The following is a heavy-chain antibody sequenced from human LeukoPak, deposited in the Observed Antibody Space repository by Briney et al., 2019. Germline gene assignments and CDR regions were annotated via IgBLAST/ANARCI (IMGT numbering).Heavy chain of an antibody. CDR2: INHSGST. CDR1: GGSFSGYY. CDR3: ARASRASVVVVPAAKSSWFDP. D-gene: IGHD2-2*01. V-gene: IGHV4-34*09. Sequence: SETLSLTCAVYGGSFSGYYWSWIRQPPGKGLEWIGEINHSGSTNYNPSLKSRVTISVDTSKNQFSLKLSSVTAADTAVYYCARASRASVVVVPAAKSSWFDPWGQGTLVTVSS. J-gene: IGHJ5*02.